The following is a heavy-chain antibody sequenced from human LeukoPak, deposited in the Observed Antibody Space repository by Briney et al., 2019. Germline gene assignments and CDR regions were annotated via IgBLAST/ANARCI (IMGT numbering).Heavy chain of an antibody. CDR2: VYHSGST. J-gene: IGHJ4*02. V-gene: IGHV4-4*02. D-gene: IGHD3-22*01. CDR1: GGSISSSDW. CDR3: ARAYYYDSSGYFYFDY. Sequence: SGTLSLTCAVSGGSISSSDWWGWVRQPPGKGLEWIGEVYHSGSTKHNPSLMSRVTMSVDKSKNQFSLRLSSVTAADTAVYYCARAYYYDSSGYFYFDYWGQGTLVTISS.